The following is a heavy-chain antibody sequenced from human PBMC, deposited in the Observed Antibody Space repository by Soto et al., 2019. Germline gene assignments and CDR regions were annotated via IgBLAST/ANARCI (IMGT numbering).Heavy chain of an antibody. CDR3: AKERDYGDSFPFDG. V-gene: IGHV3-23*01. CDR1: GFTFDNYG. J-gene: IGHJ4*02. D-gene: IGHD4-17*01. Sequence: EVQLLEAGGGFVQPGGSLRLSCAASGFTFDNYGMSWVRQAPGKGLEWVSAIIGNGDMTYYADSVKGRFTISRDNSKNTLYLQLNNLRAEDMAIYYCAKERDYGDSFPFDGWGQGTLVTVSS. CDR2: IIGNGDMT.